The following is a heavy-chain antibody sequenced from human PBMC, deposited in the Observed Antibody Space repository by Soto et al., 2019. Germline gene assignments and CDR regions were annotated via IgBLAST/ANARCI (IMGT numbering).Heavy chain of an antibody. CDR1: GYTFTNYY. D-gene: IGHD3-10*01. CDR3: ARGRENDP. CDR2: INPNSGGT. J-gene: IGHJ5*02. V-gene: IGHV1-2*02. Sequence: QVQLVQSGAEVKKPGASVKVSCKASGYTFTNYYIHWVRQAPGQGIEWMGWINPNSGGTSYAQKFQCRVALTRDTSISTSYMELHSQRSDDTAMYYCARGRENDPWGQGTLVTVSS.